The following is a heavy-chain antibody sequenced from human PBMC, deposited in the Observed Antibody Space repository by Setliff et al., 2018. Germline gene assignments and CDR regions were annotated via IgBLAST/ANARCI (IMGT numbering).Heavy chain of an antibody. D-gene: IGHD3-22*01. CDR1: GFTLNNYG. CDR2: IRFDGNIK. V-gene: IGHV3-30*02. Sequence: GGSLRLSCAASGFTLNNYGIHWGRQAPGKGLEWVAFIRFDGNIKYYADSVKGRFTISRDNSKNTLYLQLYSLRPEDTAVYYCAKVGLHDSSGHFYYMDVWGKGTTVTVSS. CDR3: AKVGLHDSSGHFYYMDV. J-gene: IGHJ6*03.